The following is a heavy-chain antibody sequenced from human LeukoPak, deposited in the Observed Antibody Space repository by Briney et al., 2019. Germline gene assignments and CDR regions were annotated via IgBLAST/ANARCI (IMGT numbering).Heavy chain of an antibody. CDR3: ATTVAGTTDY. J-gene: IGHJ4*02. V-gene: IGHV3-21*01. CDR2: ISSSSSYI. Sequence: GGSLRLSCAASGFTFSSYSMNWVRQAPGKGLEWVSSISSSSSYIYYTDSVKGRFTISRDNAKNSLYLQMNSLRAEDTAVYYCATTVAGTTDYWGQGTLVTVSS. CDR1: GFTFSSYS. D-gene: IGHD6-19*01.